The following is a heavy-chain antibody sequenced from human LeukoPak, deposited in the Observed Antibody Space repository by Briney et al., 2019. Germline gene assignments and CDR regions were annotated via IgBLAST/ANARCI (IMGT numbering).Heavy chain of an antibody. CDR3: ASAPDPVTDY. Sequence: PSETLSLTCTVSGYSISSGYYWGWIRQPPGKGLEWIGSIYHSGSTYYNPSLKSRVTISVDTSKNQFSLKLSSVTAADTAVYYCASAPDPVTDYWGQGTLVTVSS. J-gene: IGHJ4*02. V-gene: IGHV4-38-2*02. CDR2: IYHSGST. D-gene: IGHD4-17*01. CDR1: GYSISSGYY.